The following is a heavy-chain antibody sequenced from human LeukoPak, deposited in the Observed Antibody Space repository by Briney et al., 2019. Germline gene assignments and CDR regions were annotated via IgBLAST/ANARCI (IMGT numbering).Heavy chain of an antibody. CDR3: ARAELLLWLGELFIDY. V-gene: IGHV3-66*01. CDR1: GFTFSSYS. D-gene: IGHD3-10*01. Sequence: GGSLRLSCTAYGFTFSSYSMNWVRQAPGKGLEWISVIYSGGSTYYADSVKGRFTISRDNSKNTLYLQMNSLRAEDTAVYYCARAELLLWLGELFIDYWGQATLVTVSS. CDR2: IYSGGST. J-gene: IGHJ4*02.